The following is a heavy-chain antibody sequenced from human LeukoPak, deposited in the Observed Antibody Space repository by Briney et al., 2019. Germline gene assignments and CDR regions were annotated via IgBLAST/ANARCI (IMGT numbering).Heavy chain of an antibody. V-gene: IGHV3-30*02. CDR1: GFTFSNYA. CDR3: APDNWFDP. CDR2: IWPDGSIQ. Sequence: LPGGSLRLSCAVSGFTFSNYAMNWVRQAPGKGLEWVAIIWPDGSIQKYADSATGRFTISRDNSKNTLYLQMNSLRAEDTALYYCAPDNWFDPWGQGTLVTVSS. J-gene: IGHJ5*02.